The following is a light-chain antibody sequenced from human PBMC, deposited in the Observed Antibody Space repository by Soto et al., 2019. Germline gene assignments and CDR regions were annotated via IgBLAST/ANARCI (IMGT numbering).Light chain of an antibody. CDR2: AAS. V-gene: IGKV1-39*01. CDR3: QQSYRTPLT. Sequence: DIQMTQSPSSLSASVGDRVTITCRASQSISSYLNWYQHKPGEAPKLLIYAASSLQSGVPSRFSGSGSWTDFTLTISSLQPEDFASYYCQQSYRTPLTFGGGTKVEIK. J-gene: IGKJ4*01. CDR1: QSISSY.